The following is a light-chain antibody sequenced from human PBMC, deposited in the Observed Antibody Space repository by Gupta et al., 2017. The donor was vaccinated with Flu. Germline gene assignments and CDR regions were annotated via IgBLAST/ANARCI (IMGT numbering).Light chain of an antibody. J-gene: IGLJ2*01. CDR1: SLRSYY. Sequence: SSELTKDPAVSVALGQTVRITCQGDSLRSYYASWYQQKPGQAPVLVIYGKNNRPSGIPDRFSGSSSGNTASLTITGAQAEDEADYYCNSRDSSGNPHVVFGGGTKLTVL. V-gene: IGLV3-19*01. CDR3: NSRDSSGNPHVV. CDR2: GKN.